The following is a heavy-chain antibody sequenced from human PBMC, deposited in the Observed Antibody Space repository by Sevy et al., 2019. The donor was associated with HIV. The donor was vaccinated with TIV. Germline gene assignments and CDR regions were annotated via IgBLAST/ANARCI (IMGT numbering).Heavy chain of an antibody. D-gene: IGHD3-10*01. J-gene: IGHJ5*02. CDR1: EFTFNNAW. Sequence: GGCLRLSCAASEFTFNNAWMSWVRQAPGKGLEWVGRIKSKTDGGTTDYAAPVQGRFTISREDSKNTLYLQMNSLKTEDTAVYYCTTSPLVQGVPWGQGTLVTVSS. CDR3: TTSPLVQGVP. V-gene: IGHV3-15*01. CDR2: IKSKTDGGTT.